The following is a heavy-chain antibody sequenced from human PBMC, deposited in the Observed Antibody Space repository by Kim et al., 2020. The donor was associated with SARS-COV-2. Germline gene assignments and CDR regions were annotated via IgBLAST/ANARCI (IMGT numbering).Heavy chain of an antibody. J-gene: IGHJ4*02. D-gene: IGHD4-17*01. CDR2: ISSSSSYI. V-gene: IGHV3-21*01. CDR3: ASWGTVTEMGGY. CDR1: GFTFSSYS. Sequence: GGSLRLSCAASGFTFSSYSMNWVRQAPGKGLEWVSSISSSSSYIYYADSVKGRFTISRDNAKNSLYLQMNSLRAEDTAVYYCASWGTVTEMGGYWGQGTLVTVSS.